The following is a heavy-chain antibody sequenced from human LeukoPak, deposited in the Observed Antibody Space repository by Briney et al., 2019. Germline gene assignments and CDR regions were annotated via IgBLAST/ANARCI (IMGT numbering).Heavy chain of an antibody. Sequence: SSETLSLTCTVSGGSISSYYWSWIRQPPGKGLEWIGYIYYSGSTNYNPSLKSRVTISVDTSKNQFSLKLSSVTAADTAVYYCAREGQQLPTFDPWGQGTLVTVSS. V-gene: IGHV4-59*01. CDR2: IYYSGST. J-gene: IGHJ5*02. CDR3: AREGQQLPTFDP. D-gene: IGHD6-13*01. CDR1: GGSISSYY.